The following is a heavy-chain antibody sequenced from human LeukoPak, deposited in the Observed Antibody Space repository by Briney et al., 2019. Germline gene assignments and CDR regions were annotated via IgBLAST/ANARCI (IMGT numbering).Heavy chain of an antibody. CDR1: GGSFSGYY. Sequence: SETLSLTCAVYGGSFSGYYWSWIRQPPGKGLEWSEEINHSGSTNYNTSLKSRVTISVDTSKNLFSLKLSSVTAADTAVYCCARDRYGALDYWGQGTLVTVSS. J-gene: IGHJ4*02. V-gene: IGHV4-34*01. CDR2: INHSGST. D-gene: IGHD1-1*01. CDR3: ARDRYGALDY.